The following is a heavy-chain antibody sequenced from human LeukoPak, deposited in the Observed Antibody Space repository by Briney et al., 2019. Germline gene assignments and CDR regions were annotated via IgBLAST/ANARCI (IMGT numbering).Heavy chain of an antibody. J-gene: IGHJ4*02. CDR2: INSDGSST. CDR1: GFTFSGHW. D-gene: IGHD1-1*01. V-gene: IGHV3-74*01. Sequence: PGGSLRLSCAASGFTFSGHWMHWVRQAPGKGLVWVSRINSDGSSTSYADSVKGRFTISRDNAKNTLYLQMNSLRAEDTAVYYCARRSSTASIDYWGQGTLVTVSS. CDR3: ARRSSTASIDY.